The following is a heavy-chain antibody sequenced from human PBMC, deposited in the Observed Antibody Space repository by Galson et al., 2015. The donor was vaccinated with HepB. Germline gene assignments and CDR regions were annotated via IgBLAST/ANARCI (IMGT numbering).Heavy chain of an antibody. CDR1: GFTFSSYW. J-gene: IGHJ3*02. CDR3: ATYDSSGVGAFDI. Sequence: SLRLSCAASGFTFSSYWMSWVRQAPGKGLEWVANIKQDGSEKYYVDSVKGRFTISRDNAKNSLYLQMSSLRAEDTAVYYCATYDSSGVGAFDIWGQGTMVTVSS. V-gene: IGHV3-7*03. D-gene: IGHD3-22*01. CDR2: IKQDGSEK.